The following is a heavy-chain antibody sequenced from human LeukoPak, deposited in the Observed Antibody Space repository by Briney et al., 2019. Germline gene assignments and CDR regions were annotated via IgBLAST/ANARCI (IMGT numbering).Heavy chain of an antibody. Sequence: GGSLRLSCEASGFTFSDCHIHWVRQAPGKGLDWVALIWYDADAKFYADSVKGRFTISRDNSKDTLYLQMNSLGVEDTAVYYCARERRGDAFDIWGQGTMVTVPS. D-gene: IGHD5-12*01. J-gene: IGHJ3*02. CDR3: ARERRGDAFDI. CDR2: IWYDADAK. V-gene: IGHV3-33*01. CDR1: GFTFSDCH.